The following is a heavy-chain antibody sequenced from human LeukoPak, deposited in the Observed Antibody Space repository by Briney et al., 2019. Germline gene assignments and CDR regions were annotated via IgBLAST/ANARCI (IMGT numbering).Heavy chain of an antibody. V-gene: IGHV3-7*01. Sequence: GGSLRLSCAASGFTFSSYWMSWVRQAPGKGLEWVANIKQDGSEKYYVDSVKGRFTISRDNAKNSLYLQMNSLRAEDTAVYYCARSPMVRGVIPHFDSWGQGTLVTVSS. J-gene: IGHJ4*02. CDR1: GFTFSSYW. CDR2: IKQDGSEK. CDR3: ARSPMVRGVIPHFDS. D-gene: IGHD3-10*01.